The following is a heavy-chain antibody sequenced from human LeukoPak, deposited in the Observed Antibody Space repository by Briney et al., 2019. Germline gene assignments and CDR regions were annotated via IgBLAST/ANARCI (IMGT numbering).Heavy chain of an antibody. D-gene: IGHD2-21*02. J-gene: IGHJ4*02. CDR1: GGSFSGYY. V-gene: IGHV4-34*01. CDR3: ARDRDFYVADY. CDR2: INHSGST. Sequence: SETLSLTCAVYGGSFSGYYWSWIRQPPGKGLEWIGEINHSGSTNYNPSLKSRVTISVDTSKNQFSLKLSSVTAADTAVYYCARDRDFYVADYWGQGTLLTVSS.